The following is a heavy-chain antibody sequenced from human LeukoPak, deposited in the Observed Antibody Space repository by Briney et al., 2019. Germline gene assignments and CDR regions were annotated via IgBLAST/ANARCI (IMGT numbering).Heavy chain of an antibody. V-gene: IGHV4-31*03. Sequence: PSQTLSLTCTVSGGSISSGGYYWSWIRQHPGKGLEWIGYIYYSGSTYYNPSLKSRVTISVDTSKNQFSLKLSSVTAADTAVYYCARAGDYYDSSGYYSSYYFDYWGQGTLVTVSS. J-gene: IGHJ4*02. CDR3: ARAGDYYDSSGYYSSYYFDY. D-gene: IGHD3-22*01. CDR2: IYYSGST. CDR1: GGSISSGGYY.